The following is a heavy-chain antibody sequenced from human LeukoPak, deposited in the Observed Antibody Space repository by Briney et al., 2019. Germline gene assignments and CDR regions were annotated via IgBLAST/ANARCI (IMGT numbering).Heavy chain of an antibody. CDR1: VGSISPYY. CDR3: ARTSRHYFGSGTKLTPWPADMDV. D-gene: IGHD3-10*01. J-gene: IGHJ6*02. CDR2: VYYTGTT. Sequence: SETLSLTCTVSVGSISPYYWTWIRLPPWKGLEGIGYVYYTGTTTYNPSPPSRLAISVDTSKNPLSLNLGFVTAEDKAVYYCARTSRHYFGSGTKLTPWPADMDVWGQGTTVTVSS. V-gene: IGHV4-59*01.